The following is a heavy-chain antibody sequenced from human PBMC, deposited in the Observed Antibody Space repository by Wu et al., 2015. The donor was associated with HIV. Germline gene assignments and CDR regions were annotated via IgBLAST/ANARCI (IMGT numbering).Heavy chain of an antibody. CDR3: ARAYYYDSQTEPNANLGWYYFDY. J-gene: IGHJ4*02. V-gene: IGHV1-69*12. CDR1: GGTFSNYG. CDR2: DAPLFGTT. D-gene: IGHD3-22*01. Sequence: QVHLVQSGAEVKKPGSSVKVSCKAYGGTFSNYGINWVRQAPGQGLEWVGGDAPLFGTTNYAQQFEGRVTIIADEFTATSYMELNSLTSEDTAVYLCARAYYYDSQTEPNANLGWYYFDYWGQGTLVTVSS.